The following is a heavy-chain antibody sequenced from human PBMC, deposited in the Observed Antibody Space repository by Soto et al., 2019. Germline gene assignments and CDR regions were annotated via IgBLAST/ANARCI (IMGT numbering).Heavy chain of an antibody. CDR1: GFTFSDYY. Sequence: QVQLVESGGGLVQPGGSLRLSCAASGFTFSDYYMSWIRLAPGKGLEWVSYISSSSSYTNYADSVKGRFTISRDNAKNSLYLQMNSLRAEDTAVYYCARDRVWFGELFDYYYYGMDVWGQGTTVTVSS. CDR2: ISSSSSYT. CDR3: ARDRVWFGELFDYYYYGMDV. V-gene: IGHV3-11*06. J-gene: IGHJ6*02. D-gene: IGHD3-10*01.